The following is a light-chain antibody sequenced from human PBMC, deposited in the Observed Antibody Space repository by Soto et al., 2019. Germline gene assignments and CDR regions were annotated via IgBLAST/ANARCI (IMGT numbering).Light chain of an antibody. CDR3: QQSYNTPRT. CDR1: QSSSSY. Sequence: DIQMPQSPSSLSASVGDRVTITSRASQSSSSYLNWYQQKPGKAPKLLIYAASSLQSGVPSRFSGSGSGTDFTLTISSLQPEDFATYYCQQSYNTPRTFGQGTKVDI. J-gene: IGKJ1*01. CDR2: AAS. V-gene: IGKV1-39*01.